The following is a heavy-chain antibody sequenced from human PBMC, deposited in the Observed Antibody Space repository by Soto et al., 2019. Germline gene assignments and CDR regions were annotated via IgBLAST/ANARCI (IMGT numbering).Heavy chain of an antibody. CDR1: GYTFTGYY. J-gene: IGHJ4*02. V-gene: IGHV1-2*02. Sequence: QVQLVKSGAEVKKPGASVKVSCKASGYTFTGYYMHWVRQAPGQGLELMGWINPNSGGTNSAQTFQGRVTMTRDKSISTAYMELSRLRSDDTAVYYCARGTYGDDLAYLGQGTMVTVSS. CDR3: ARGTYGDDLAY. CDR2: INPNSGGT. D-gene: IGHD4-17*01.